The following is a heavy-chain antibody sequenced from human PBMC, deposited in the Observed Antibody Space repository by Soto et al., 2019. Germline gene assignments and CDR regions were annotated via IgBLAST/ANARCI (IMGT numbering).Heavy chain of an antibody. J-gene: IGHJ4*02. Sequence: PSETLSLTCTVSGGSIRDYYWSWIRQPPGKGLEWIGYIYYTGTTTYNPSLKSRLTISEDTSKNQFSLKLRSVTSADTAVYYCARLAGCCRDFDYWGQGTLVTVSS. CDR2: IYYTGTT. CDR1: GGSIRDYY. CDR3: ARLAGCCRDFDY. V-gene: IGHV4-59*08.